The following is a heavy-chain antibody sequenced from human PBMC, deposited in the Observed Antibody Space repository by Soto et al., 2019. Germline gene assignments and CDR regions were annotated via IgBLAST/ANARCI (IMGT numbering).Heavy chain of an antibody. CDR3: ARVGVVAAVDY. Sequence: EVPLAESGGGLIQPGGSLRLSCAASGFIVSSKYMSWVRQAPGKGLEWVSILYSDDTTYYADSVKGRFTISRDNSKYTLYLQMNILRAEDTAVYYCARVGVVAAVDYWGQGTLVTVSS. CDR1: GFIVSSKY. CDR2: LYSDDTT. D-gene: IGHD3-22*01. J-gene: IGHJ4*02. V-gene: IGHV3-53*01.